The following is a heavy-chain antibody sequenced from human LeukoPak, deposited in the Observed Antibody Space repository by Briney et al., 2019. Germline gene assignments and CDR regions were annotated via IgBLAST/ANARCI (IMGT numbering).Heavy chain of an antibody. Sequence: TSETLSLTCTVSGGSISSYYWSWIRQPPGKGLEWIGYIYYSGSTNYNPSLKSRVTISVDTSKNQFSLKLSSVTAADTAVYYCARHVEQLVFDYWGQGTLVTVSS. J-gene: IGHJ4*02. D-gene: IGHD6-6*01. V-gene: IGHV4-59*08. CDR2: IYYSGST. CDR3: ARHVEQLVFDY. CDR1: GGSISSYY.